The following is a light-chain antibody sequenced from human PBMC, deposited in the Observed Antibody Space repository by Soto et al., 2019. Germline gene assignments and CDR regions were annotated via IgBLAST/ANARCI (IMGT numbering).Light chain of an antibody. J-gene: IGKJ5*01. V-gene: IGKV2-28*01. CDR1: QSLLHSTGYNC. Sequence: DIVMTQSPLSLPVTPGEPASISCRSSQSLLHSTGYNCLDWYLQKPGQSPQVLIYLGSNGASGVADRVSGCGSGTDFALKSSRVEAEDVGVSYCMQALQPLAFGQGTRLEIK. CDR2: LGS. CDR3: MQALQPLA.